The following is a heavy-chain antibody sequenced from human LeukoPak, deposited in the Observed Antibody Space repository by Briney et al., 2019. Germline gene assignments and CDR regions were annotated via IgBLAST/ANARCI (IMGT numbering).Heavy chain of an antibody. CDR1: VYTFTDYY. CDR3: ATAVAGISYYYYYMDV. CDR2: INPNSGGT. J-gene: IGHJ6*03. D-gene: IGHD6-19*01. V-gene: IGHV1-2*02. Sequence: ASVNVSCKASVYTFTDYYMHWVRQAPGQGLEWMEWINPNSGGTNYAQKFQGRVTMTRDTSISTAYMELSRLRSDDTAVYYCATAVAGISYYYYYMDVWGKGTTVTVSS.